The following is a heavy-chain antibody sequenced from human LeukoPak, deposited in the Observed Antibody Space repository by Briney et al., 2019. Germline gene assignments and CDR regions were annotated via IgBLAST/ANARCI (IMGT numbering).Heavy chain of an antibody. CDR1: GGSISSSSYY. V-gene: IGHV4-39*07. Sequence: SETLSLTCTVSGGSISSSSYYWGWIRQPPGKGLEWIGSIYYSGSTYYNPSLKSRVTISVDTSKNQFSLKLSSVTAADTAVYYCARMVYAIVAPYNWFDPWGQGTLVTVSS. J-gene: IGHJ5*02. D-gene: IGHD2-8*01. CDR2: IYYSGST. CDR3: ARMVYAIVAPYNWFDP.